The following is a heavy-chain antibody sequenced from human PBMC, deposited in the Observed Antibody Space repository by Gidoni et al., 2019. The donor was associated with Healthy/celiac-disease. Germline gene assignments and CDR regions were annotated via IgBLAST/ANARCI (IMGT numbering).Heavy chain of an antibody. J-gene: IGHJ6*03. Sequence: QVQLVQSGAEVKKPGASVKVSCKVSGYTLTALSMHWVRQAPGKGLEWMGGFDPEDGETIYAQKFQGRVTMTEDTATDTAYMELSSLRSEDTAVYYCATPSSDYLGYGYYMDVWGKGTTVTVSS. V-gene: IGHV1-24*01. CDR1: GYTLTALS. CDR3: ATPSSDYLGYGYYMDV. CDR2: FDPEDGET. D-gene: IGHD4-17*01.